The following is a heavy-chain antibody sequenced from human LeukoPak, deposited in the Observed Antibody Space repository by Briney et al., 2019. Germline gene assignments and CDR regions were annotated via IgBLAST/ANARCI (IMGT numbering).Heavy chain of an antibody. CDR3: AKDLGLGYCSSTSCSPTFDY. Sequence: GGSLRLSCAASGFTFDDYAMHWVRQAPGKGLEWVSGISWNSGSIGYADSVKGRFTISRDNAKNSLYLQMNSLRAEDTAVYYCAKDLGLGYCSSTSCSPTFDYWGQGTLVTVSS. CDR1: GFTFDDYA. J-gene: IGHJ4*02. D-gene: IGHD2-2*01. CDR2: ISWNSGSI. V-gene: IGHV3-9*01.